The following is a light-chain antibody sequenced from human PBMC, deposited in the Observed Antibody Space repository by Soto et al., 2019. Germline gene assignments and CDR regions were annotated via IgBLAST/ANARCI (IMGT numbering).Light chain of an antibody. V-gene: IGLV1-47*02. Sequence: QSVLTQPPSASGTPGQRVTISCSGRRSNIGTNYVYWYQHLPGKAPKLLIYSTNRRPSGVPDRFTGSKSGTSASLAISGLRSEDDADYYCAAWDDSRSGPVFGGGTKLTVL. CDR2: STN. CDR1: RSNIGTNY. J-gene: IGLJ2*01. CDR3: AAWDDSRSGPV.